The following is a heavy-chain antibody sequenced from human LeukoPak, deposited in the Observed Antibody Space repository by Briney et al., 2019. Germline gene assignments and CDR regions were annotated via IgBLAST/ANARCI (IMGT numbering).Heavy chain of an antibody. D-gene: IGHD3-9*01. CDR1: GFTFSSYA. V-gene: IGHV3-30*04. Sequence: GGSLRLSCAASGFTFSSYAMHWVRQAPGKGLEWVAVISYDGSNKYYADSVKGRFTTSRDNSKNTLYLQMNSLRAEDTAVYYCASYIPRMTGLFDSWGQGTLVTVSS. CDR2: ISYDGSNK. J-gene: IGHJ4*02. CDR3: ASYIPRMTGLFDS.